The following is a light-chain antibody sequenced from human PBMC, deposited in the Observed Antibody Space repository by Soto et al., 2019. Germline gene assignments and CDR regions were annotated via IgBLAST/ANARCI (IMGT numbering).Light chain of an antibody. CDR2: KVS. CDR3: MQGTHWPPYS. CDR1: QSLVYRDGNTY. V-gene: IGKV2-30*01. J-gene: IGKJ2*03. Sequence: VVLTQSPLSLPVTLGQPASISCRSSQSLVYRDGNTYLNWFQQRPGQSPRRLIYKVSDRDSGVPDRFTGRGSATHFTLIISRVEAEDVRVYYCMQGTHWPPYSFGHGTKLEIK.